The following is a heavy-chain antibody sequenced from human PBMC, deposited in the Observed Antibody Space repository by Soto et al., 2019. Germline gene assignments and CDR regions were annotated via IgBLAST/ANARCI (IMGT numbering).Heavy chain of an antibody. J-gene: IGHJ6*02. Sequence: QVQLQQWGAGLLKPSETLSLTCAVYGGSFRRFYWSWIRQPPGKGLEWIGEIIHSGSTNYNPSLESRVTISLDTSKNQFSLKVNSVIAADTAVYYCARVRKGVTTIRKYGMDVWGQGTTVTVSS. CDR1: GGSFRRFY. D-gene: IGHD4-17*01. V-gene: IGHV4-34*12. CDR3: ARVRKGVTTIRKYGMDV. CDR2: IIHSGST.